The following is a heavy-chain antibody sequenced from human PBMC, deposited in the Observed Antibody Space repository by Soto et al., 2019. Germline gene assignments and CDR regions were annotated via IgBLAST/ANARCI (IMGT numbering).Heavy chain of an antibody. CDR3: VRDRPRYHGGNSKVGYGMDV. D-gene: IGHD2-21*02. J-gene: IGHJ6*02. CDR2: ISYDGSNN. CDR1: GFTFSDYG. V-gene: IGHV3-30*03. Sequence: PGGSLRLSCAASGFTFSDYGMHWVRQAPGKGLEWVAVISYDGSNNYQADSVKGRFTISRDNSKSILYLQMNNLRREDTAVYYCVRDRPRYHGGNSKVGYGMDVWGQGTTVTVSS.